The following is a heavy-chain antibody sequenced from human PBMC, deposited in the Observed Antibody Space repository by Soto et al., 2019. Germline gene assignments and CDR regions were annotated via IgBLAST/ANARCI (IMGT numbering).Heavy chain of an antibody. Sequence: EVQLLESGGALVQPGGSLRLSCAASGVFFSNYHMSWVRQSPGKGLQWVAAISGGGDSTYYADSVKGRFTISRDNPENTLWLQMNSLRAGDTAGYYCVKYGGAAARPTFYYGLDVWGQGTTVTVSS. CDR1: GVFFSNYH. CDR3: VKYGGAAARPTFYYGLDV. D-gene: IGHD6-6*01. J-gene: IGHJ6*02. V-gene: IGHV3-23*01. CDR2: ISGGGDST.